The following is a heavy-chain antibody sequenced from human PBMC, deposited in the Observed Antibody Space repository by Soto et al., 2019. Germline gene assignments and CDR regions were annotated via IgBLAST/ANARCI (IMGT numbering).Heavy chain of an antibody. Sequence: SVKVSCKPSRGTFTSYAITWVRQAPRQGLERMGGIIPIFGTANYAQKFQGRVTITADESTSTAYMELSSMRSEDTAVYYCARDFITPPTTVVTQYYYYGMDVWGQGTTVTVSS. CDR3: ARDFITPPTTVVTQYYYYGMDV. V-gene: IGHV1-69*13. CDR1: RGTFTSYA. CDR2: IIPIFGTA. D-gene: IGHD4-17*01. J-gene: IGHJ6*02.